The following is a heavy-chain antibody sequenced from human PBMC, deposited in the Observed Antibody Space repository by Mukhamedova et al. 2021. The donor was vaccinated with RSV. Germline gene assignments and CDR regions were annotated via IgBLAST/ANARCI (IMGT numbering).Heavy chain of an antibody. Sequence: VRQAPGKGLEWVGRIHPKSDGAKTDYAAPVTGRFTISREDSQNTVYLQMNTLKTEDTAVYYCATDGSGSFSNWGQGTLVTVSS. CDR2: IHPKSDGAKT. CDR3: ATDGSGSFSN. D-gene: IGHD3-10*01. J-gene: IGHJ4*02. V-gene: IGHV3-15*01.